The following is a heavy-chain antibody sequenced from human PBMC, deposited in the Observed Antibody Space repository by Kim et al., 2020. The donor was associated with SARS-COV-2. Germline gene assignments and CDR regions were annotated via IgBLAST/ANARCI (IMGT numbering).Heavy chain of an antibody. Sequence: SETLSLTCTVSGGSISSSSYYWGWIRQPPGKGLEWLGSIYYSGSSYYNPSLKSTLTISVDTSKNQFSLKLSSVTAADTAVFYCARHIPTGITINYWGQGTLVTVSS. CDR1: GGSISSSSYY. D-gene: IGHD1-1*01. V-gene: IGHV4-39*01. CDR3: ARHIPTGITINY. J-gene: IGHJ4*02. CDR2: IYYSGSS.